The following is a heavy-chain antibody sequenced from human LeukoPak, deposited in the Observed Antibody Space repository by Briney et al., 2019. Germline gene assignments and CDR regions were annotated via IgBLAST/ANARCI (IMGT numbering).Heavy chain of an antibody. D-gene: IGHD6-13*01. V-gene: IGHV4-59*01. CDR2: IYYSGST. J-gene: IGHJ3*02. Sequence: KASETLSLTCTVSGGSISSYYWSWIRQPPGKGLEWIGYIYYSGSTNYNPSLKSRVTISVDTSKNQFSLKLSSVTAAGTAVYYCARWPCIWVQSGTAFDIWGQGTMVTVSS. CDR1: GGSISSYY. CDR3: ARWPCIWVQSGTAFDI.